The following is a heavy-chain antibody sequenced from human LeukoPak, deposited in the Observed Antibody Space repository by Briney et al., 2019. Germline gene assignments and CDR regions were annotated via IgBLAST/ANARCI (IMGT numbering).Heavy chain of an antibody. D-gene: IGHD1-26*01. V-gene: IGHV3-21*01. CDR1: GFTFSSYS. CDR2: ISSSSSYI. Sequence: GGSLRLSCAASGFTFSSYSMNWVRQAPGKGLEWVSSISSSSSYIYYADSVKGRFTISRDNAKNSLYLQMNSLRAEDTAVYYCARDSRSGSYLFDYWGQGTLVTVSS. CDR3: ARDSRSGSYLFDY. J-gene: IGHJ4*02.